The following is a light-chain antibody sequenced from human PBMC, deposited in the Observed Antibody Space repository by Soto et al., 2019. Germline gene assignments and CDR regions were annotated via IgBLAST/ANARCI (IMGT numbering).Light chain of an antibody. CDR3: ALCKDGALT. CDR1: QSVSIN. Sequence: IGITQAPASVALAPGVGATLSCRASQSVSINLAWFQQKPGQAPRLLIYGASTRATGIPARFCDSGYGTEFTFAVWALQSEDFAVYYCALCKDGALTSGGGTKVDI. J-gene: IGKJ4*01. V-gene: IGKV3-15*01. CDR2: GAS.